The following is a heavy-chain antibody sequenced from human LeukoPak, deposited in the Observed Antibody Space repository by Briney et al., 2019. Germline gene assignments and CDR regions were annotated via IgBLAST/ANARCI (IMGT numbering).Heavy chain of an antibody. Sequence: GSLRLSCAASGFTFSSYAMSWVRQAPGKGLEWLGSTYRIPPLKSRVTISVDTSRNQFSLRLSSVTAADTAVYFCARVFGRYQEAMDVWGQGTTVTVSS. CDR1: GFTFSSYA. D-gene: IGHD3-16*02. J-gene: IGHJ6*02. CDR2: T. V-gene: IGHV4-4*01. CDR3: ARVFGRYQEAMDV.